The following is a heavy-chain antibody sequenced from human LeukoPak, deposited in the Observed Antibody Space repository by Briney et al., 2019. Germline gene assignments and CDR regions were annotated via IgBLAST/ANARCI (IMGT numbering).Heavy chain of an antibody. J-gene: IGHJ5*02. V-gene: IGHV3-74*01. D-gene: IGHD6-25*01. Sequence: GGSLRLSCAASGFTFTTYWMHWVRQAPGKGLVWVSHINSDGSSTSYADSVKGRFTISRDNAKNTLYLQMNSLRAEDTAVYYCAREIPSQRAAQKLGPFDPWGQGTLVTVSS. CDR2: INSDGSST. CDR3: AREIPSQRAAQKLGPFDP. CDR1: GFTFTTYW.